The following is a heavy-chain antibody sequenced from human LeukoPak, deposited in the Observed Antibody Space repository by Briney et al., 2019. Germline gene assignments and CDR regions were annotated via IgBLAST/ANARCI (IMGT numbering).Heavy chain of an antibody. D-gene: IGHD3-10*01. CDR3: ARGRRGSGSYWGREFDY. CDR1: GFTFSDYY. Sequence: GGSLRLSCAASGFTFSDYYMSWIRQAPGKGLEWVSYISSSGSNIHYADSVKGRFTISREDAKNSLYLQMNSLRAEDTAVYYCARGRRGSGSYWGREFDYWGQGTLVTVSS. CDR2: ISSSGSNI. J-gene: IGHJ4*02. V-gene: IGHV3-11*04.